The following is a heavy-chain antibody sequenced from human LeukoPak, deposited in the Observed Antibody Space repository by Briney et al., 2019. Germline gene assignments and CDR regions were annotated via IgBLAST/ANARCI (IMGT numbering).Heavy chain of an antibody. CDR2: LKQDGSGK. Sequence: GGSLRLSCAASGFTFSSYWMSWVRQAPGKGLGWVANLKQDGSGKYYVDSVKGRFTISRDNAKNSLYLQMNSLRAEDTAVYYCARGYCSSASCLFDYWGQGTLVTVSS. J-gene: IGHJ4*02. D-gene: IGHD2-2*01. CDR1: GFTFSSYW. CDR3: ARGYCSSASCLFDY. V-gene: IGHV3-7*01.